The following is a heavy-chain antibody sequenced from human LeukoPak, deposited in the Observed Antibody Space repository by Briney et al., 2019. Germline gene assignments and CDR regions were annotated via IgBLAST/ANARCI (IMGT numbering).Heavy chain of an antibody. V-gene: IGHV4-39*07. CDR3: ARTSCSGGSCHDDY. CDR1: GGSISSSSYY. CDR2: IYYSGST. D-gene: IGHD2-15*01. J-gene: IGHJ4*02. Sequence: SETLSLTCTVSGGSISSSSYYWGWIRQPPGKGLEWIGNIYYSGSTYYNPSLRSRVTISVDTSKNQFSLKLSSVTAADTAVYYCARTSCSGGSCHDDYWGQGTLVTVSS.